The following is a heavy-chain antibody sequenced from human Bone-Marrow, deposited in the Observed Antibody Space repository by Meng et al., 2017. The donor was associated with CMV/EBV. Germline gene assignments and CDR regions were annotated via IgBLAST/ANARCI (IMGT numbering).Heavy chain of an antibody. CDR2: INHRGST. CDR3: ARGSTSVTMIVVVFTAASLAYDS. D-gene: IGHD3-22*01. J-gene: IGHJ4*02. V-gene: IGHV4-34*01. CDR1: GGSFSGYD. Sequence: ESLKISCAVYGGSFSGYDWTWIRQSPGKGLEWIGEINHRGSTNYNPSLKSRLTISLDTSKNQFSLKLKPVTAADTAVYYCARGSTSVTMIVVVFTAASLAYDSWGQGTLVTVSS.